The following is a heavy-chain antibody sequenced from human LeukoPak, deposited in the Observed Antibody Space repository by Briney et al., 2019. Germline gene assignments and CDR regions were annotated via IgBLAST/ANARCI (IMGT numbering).Heavy chain of an antibody. CDR2: IYHIGST. CDR1: GGSISSSSYY. CDR3: ARAGWIITSGIDY. J-gene: IGHJ4*02. V-gene: IGHV4-39*07. D-gene: IGHD3-10*01. Sequence: SETLSLTCTVSGGSISSSSYYWGWIRQPPGKGLEWIGTIYHIGSTYYSPSLGSRVTMSVDTSKNEFSLNLKSVTAADTAVYYCARAGWIITSGIDYWGQGALVTVSS.